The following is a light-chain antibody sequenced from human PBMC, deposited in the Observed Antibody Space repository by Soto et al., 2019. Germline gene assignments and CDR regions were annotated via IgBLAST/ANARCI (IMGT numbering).Light chain of an antibody. CDR3: QSYASSLRAVL. CDR1: SSNIGAGYD. V-gene: IGLV1-40*01. Sequence: QSVLTQPPSVSGAPGQRVTISCTGSSSNIGAGYDVHWYQQLPGTAPKLLIYGNSNRPSGVPDRFSGSKSGTSASLAITGPRAEDEADYYSQSYASSLRAVLFGEGPSSPS. CDR2: GNS. J-gene: IGLJ2*01.